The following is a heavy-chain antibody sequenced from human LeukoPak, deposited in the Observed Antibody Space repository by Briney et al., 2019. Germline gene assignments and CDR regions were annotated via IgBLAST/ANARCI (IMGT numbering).Heavy chain of an antibody. V-gene: IGHV1-69*05. CDR1: GGTFSSYA. Sequence: SVKVSCKASGGTFSSYAISWVRQAPGQGLEWMGGIIPIFGTANYAQKFQGRVTITTDESTSTAYMELSSLRSEDTAVYYCARPALTAPNWFDPWAQGTLVTVSS. CDR2: IIPIFGTA. CDR3: ARPALTAPNWFDP. J-gene: IGHJ5*02. D-gene: IGHD3-16*01.